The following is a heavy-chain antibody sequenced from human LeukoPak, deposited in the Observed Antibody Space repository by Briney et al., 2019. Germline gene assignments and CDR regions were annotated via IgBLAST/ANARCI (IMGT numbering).Heavy chain of an antibody. Sequence: PGGSLRLSCAASGFTFSSYAMSWVRQAPGKGLEGVSAISGCGGITYYADSVKGRFTISRDNSKNTLYLQMNSLRAEDTAVYYCAKDKPAYYSGRRGPLLYFDYWGQGTLVTVSS. V-gene: IGHV3-23*01. J-gene: IGHJ4*02. CDR1: GFTFSSYA. D-gene: IGHD1-26*01. CDR3: AKDKPAYYSGRRGPLLYFDY. CDR2: ISGCGGIT.